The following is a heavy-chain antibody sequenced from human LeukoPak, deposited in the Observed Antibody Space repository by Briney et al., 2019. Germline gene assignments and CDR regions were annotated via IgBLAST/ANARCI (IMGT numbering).Heavy chain of an antibody. J-gene: IGHJ6*03. D-gene: IGHD6-19*01. CDR1: GFNFSDYS. Sequence: GGSLRLSCAASGFNFSDYSMTWVRQAPGKGLEWVSSVNGASDYIYYADSVKGRFTISRDNAKNSLYLQTNSLRAEDTAVYYCARDARASGWYDYYYYYYMDVWGKGTTVTVSS. V-gene: IGHV3-21*01. CDR3: ARDARASGWYDYYYYYYMDV. CDR2: VNGASDYI.